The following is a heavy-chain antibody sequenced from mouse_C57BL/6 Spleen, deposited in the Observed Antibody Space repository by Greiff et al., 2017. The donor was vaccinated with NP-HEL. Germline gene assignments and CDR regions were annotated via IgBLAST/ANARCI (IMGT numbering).Heavy chain of an antibody. CDR3: ARADGTGTGAMDY. J-gene: IGHJ4*01. CDR2: IYPGSGST. Sequence: VQLQQPGAELVKPGASVKMSCKASGYTFTSYWITWVKQRPGQGLEWIGDIYPGSGSTNYNEKFKSKATLTVDTSSSTAYMQLSSLTSEDSAVYYCARADGTGTGAMDYWGQGTSVTVSS. V-gene: IGHV1-55*01. D-gene: IGHD4-1*01. CDR1: GYTFTSYW.